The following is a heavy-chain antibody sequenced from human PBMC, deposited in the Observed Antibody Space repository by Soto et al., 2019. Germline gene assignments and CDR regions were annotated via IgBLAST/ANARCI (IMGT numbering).Heavy chain of an antibody. CDR2: INSYGSSR. CDR1: GFTFSSYW. V-gene: IGHV3-74*01. J-gene: IGHJ3*02. Sequence: PGGSLRLSCAASGFTFSSYWMHWVRQAPGKGLVWVSRINSYGSSRGYADSVKGRFTVSRDNAKNTLYLQTNSLRAEDTAVYYCARDGGLAVQDAFDIWGQGTMVTVSS. CDR3: ARDGGLAVQDAFDI. D-gene: IGHD3-16*01.